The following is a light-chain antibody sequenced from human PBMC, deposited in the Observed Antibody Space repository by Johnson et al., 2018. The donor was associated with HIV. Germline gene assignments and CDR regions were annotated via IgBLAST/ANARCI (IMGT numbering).Light chain of an antibody. CDR3: GTWDSSLSAGV. CDR1: SSNIGNNF. V-gene: IGLV1-51*01. CDR2: DNN. J-gene: IGLJ1*01. Sequence: SVLTQPPSVSAAPGQKVTISCSGSSSNIGNNFVSWYQQLPGRAPKLLIYDNNKRPSGIPDRFSGSKSGTSATLGITGLQTGDAADYYCGTWDSSLSAGVFGTGTWVTVL.